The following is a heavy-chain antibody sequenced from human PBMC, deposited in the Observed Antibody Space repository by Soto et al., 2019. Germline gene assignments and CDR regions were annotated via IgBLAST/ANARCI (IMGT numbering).Heavy chain of an antibody. J-gene: IGHJ4*02. CDR3: ARSLAVAGPDY. Sequence: ASVKVSCKASGYTFTSYGISRVRQAPGQGLEWAGWISVYSGNTKYAQKVQDRVTMTTDTSTSTAYMELRSLISDDTAVYYCARSLAVAGPDYWGQGTLVTVSS. D-gene: IGHD6-19*01. CDR1: GYTFTSYG. CDR2: ISVYSGNT. V-gene: IGHV1-18*01.